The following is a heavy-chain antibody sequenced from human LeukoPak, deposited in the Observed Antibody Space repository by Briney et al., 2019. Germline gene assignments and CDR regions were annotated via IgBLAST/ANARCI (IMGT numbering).Heavy chain of an antibody. CDR2: ISSSGSII. CDR3: TVVNYGSGSYPLGY. Sequence: GGSLRLSCAASGFTFSRYWMSWVRQAPGKGLEFISYISSSGSIIYYADSVKGRFTISRDNAKNSLYLQMNSLRGEDTAVYYCTVVNYGSGSYPLGYWGQGTLVTVSS. CDR1: GFTFSRYW. V-gene: IGHV3-48*04. D-gene: IGHD3-10*01. J-gene: IGHJ4*02.